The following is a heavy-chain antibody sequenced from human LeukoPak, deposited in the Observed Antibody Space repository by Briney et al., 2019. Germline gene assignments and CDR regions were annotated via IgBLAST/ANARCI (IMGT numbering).Heavy chain of an antibody. CDR2: ISTHNGKT. CDR1: GYPFSTYG. V-gene: IGHV1-18*03. J-gene: IGHJ4*02. Sequence: ASVKVSCKASGYPFSTYGISWVRQAPGQELQWMAWISTHNGKTDYAQNFQDRVTVTRDTSTSTVYMELRSLRSDDMAVYFCARDVGTTHFDFWGQGTLVTVSS. D-gene: IGHD5-12*01. CDR3: ARDVGTTHFDF.